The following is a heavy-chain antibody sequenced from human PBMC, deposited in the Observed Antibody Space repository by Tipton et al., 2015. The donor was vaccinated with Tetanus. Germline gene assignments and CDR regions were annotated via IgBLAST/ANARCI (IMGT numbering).Heavy chain of an antibody. D-gene: IGHD3-3*01. Sequence: TLSLTCTVSGASIRGCTFYWGWIRQPPGKGLEWIGSIYESGDTYYTQSHKSRVTISVDTSTTQFSLSLDSMAAADTGVYYCAGHQSGFFGPFDYWGRGKLVTVSS. CDR3: AGHQSGFFGPFDY. CDR2: IYESGDT. V-gene: IGHV4-39*01. J-gene: IGHJ4*02. CDR1: GASIRGCTFY.